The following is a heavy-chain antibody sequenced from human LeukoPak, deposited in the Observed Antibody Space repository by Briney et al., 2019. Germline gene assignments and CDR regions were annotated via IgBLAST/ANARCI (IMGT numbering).Heavy chain of an antibody. D-gene: IGHD3-3*01. J-gene: IGHJ6*02. V-gene: IGHV4-59*08. Sequence: PSETLSLTCTVSGGSISSYYWSWIRQPPGKGLEWIGYIYYSGSTNYNPSLKSRVTISVDTSKNQFSLKLSSVTAADTAVYYCARHEAYYDFWSGYLRDYYYYGMDVWGQGTTVTVSS. CDR1: GGSISSYY. CDR3: ARHEAYYDFWSGYLRDYYYYGMDV. CDR2: IYYSGST.